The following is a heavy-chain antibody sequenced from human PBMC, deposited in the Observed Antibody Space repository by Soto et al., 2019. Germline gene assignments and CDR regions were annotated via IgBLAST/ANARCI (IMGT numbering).Heavy chain of an antibody. CDR2: INHSGST. Sequence: QVQLQQWGAGLLKPSETLSLTCAVYGGSFSGYYWSWIRQPPGKGLEWIGEINHSGSTNYNPSLKSRVTISVDTSKNQFSLKLSSVTAADTAVYYCARSERRWSSWTVYNWFDPWGQGTLVTVSS. V-gene: IGHV4-34*01. D-gene: IGHD2-15*01. CDR1: GGSFSGYY. J-gene: IGHJ5*02. CDR3: ARSERRWSSWTVYNWFDP.